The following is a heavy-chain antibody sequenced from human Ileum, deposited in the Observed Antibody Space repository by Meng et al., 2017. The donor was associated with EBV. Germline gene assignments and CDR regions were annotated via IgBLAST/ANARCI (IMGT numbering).Heavy chain of an antibody. Sequence: QVPLPGSGPGMAKPAVTLSLPCAVSGDCISSSHHWWGWIRQPPGKGLGWVGTIYYSGSTFYNPSLKSRVTISLDTSKNQFSLKVSSVTAADTAVYYCARRYYGVPFDNWGQGTLVTVSS. CDR1: GDCISSSHHW. CDR2: IYYSGST. CDR3: ARRYYGVPFDN. D-gene: IGHD3-3*01. J-gene: IGHJ4*02. V-gene: IGHV4-39*01.